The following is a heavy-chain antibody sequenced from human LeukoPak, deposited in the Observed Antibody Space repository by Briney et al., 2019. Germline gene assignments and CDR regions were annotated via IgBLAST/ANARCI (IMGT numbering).Heavy chain of an antibody. CDR3: ARDRRDYYGSGSYPPPGHYFDY. V-gene: IGHV4-59*01. Sequence: SETLSLTCTVSGASISNYYWSWIRQPPGKGLEWIGYIYYSGSTNYNPSLKSRVTISVDTSKNQFSLKLSSVTAADTAVYYCARDRRDYYGSGSYPPPGHYFDYWGQGTLVTVSS. CDR2: IYYSGST. J-gene: IGHJ4*02. D-gene: IGHD3-10*01. CDR1: GASISNYY.